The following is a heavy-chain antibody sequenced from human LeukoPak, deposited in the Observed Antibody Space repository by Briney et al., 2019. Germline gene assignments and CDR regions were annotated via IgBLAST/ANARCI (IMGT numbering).Heavy chain of an antibody. CDR2: FDPEDGET. CDR1: GYTLTESS. CDR3: ATRLPRYSSSWHYYYYGMDV. V-gene: IGHV1-24*01. J-gene: IGHJ6*02. Sequence: ASVKVSCKVSGYTLTESSMHWVRQAPGKGLEWMGGFDPEDGETIYAQKFQGRVTMTEDTSTDTAYMELSSLRSEDTAVYYCATRLPRYSSSWHYYYYGMDVWGQGTTVTVSS. D-gene: IGHD6-13*01.